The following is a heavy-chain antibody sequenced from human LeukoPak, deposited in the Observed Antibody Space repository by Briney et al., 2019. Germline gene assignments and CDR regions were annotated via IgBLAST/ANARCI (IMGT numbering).Heavy chain of an antibody. J-gene: IGHJ2*01. CDR1: GFTFSTYD. CDR2: IGAGDDT. D-gene: IGHD2-21*02. Sequence: GESLRLSCAASGFTFSTYDWHWVRQATGKGLEWVSAIGAGDDTYYADSVKGRFTISRENAKDSLYLQLNSLRAGDTAVYYCVREPAYTGDWWYPDLWGRGTLVTVSS. V-gene: IGHV3-13*01. CDR3: VREPAYTGDWWYPDL.